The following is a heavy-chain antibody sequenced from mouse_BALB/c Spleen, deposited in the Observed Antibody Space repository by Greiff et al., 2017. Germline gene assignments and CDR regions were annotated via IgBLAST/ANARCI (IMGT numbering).Heavy chain of an antibody. CDR3: ARGRDYGSPFDY. J-gene: IGHJ2*01. V-gene: IGHV1-82*01. Sequence: VMLVESGPELVKPGASVKISCKASGYAFRSSWMNWVKQRPGQGLEWIGRIYPGDGDTNYNGKFKGKATLTADKSSSTAYMQLSSLTSVDSAVYFCARGRDYGSPFDYWGQGTTLTVSS. CDR1: GYAFRSSW. CDR2: IYPGDGDT. D-gene: IGHD1-1*01.